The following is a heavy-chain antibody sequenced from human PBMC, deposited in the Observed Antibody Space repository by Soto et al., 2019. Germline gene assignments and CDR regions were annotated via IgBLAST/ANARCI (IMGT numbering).Heavy chain of an antibody. J-gene: IGHJ5*02. Sequence: TVAEETISISSYYWSWKKKTPGKGLEWIGSIYYSGSTYYNPSLKSRVTISVDTSKNQFSLKLSSVTAADTAVYYCATAYPGWFDPWVQGTLVTVSS. CDR1: EETISISSYY. D-gene: IGHD2-21*01. CDR2: IYYSGST. CDR3: ATAYPGWFDP. V-gene: IGHV4-39*01.